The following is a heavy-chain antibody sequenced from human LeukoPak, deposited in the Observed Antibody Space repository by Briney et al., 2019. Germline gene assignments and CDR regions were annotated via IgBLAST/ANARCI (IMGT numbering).Heavy chain of an antibody. Sequence: ASVKVSCKASGYTFTSYGISWVRQAPGQGLEWMGWISADNGNTNYAQKLQGRVTMTTDTSTSTAYMELRSLRSDDTAVYYCTRDRQGQWLVRSPADAFDIWGQGTMVTVSS. J-gene: IGHJ3*02. CDR1: GYTFTSYG. CDR2: ISADNGNT. V-gene: IGHV1-18*01. CDR3: TRDRQGQWLVRSPADAFDI. D-gene: IGHD6-19*01.